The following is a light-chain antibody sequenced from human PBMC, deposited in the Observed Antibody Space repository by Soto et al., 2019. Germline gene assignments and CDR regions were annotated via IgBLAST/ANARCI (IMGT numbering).Light chain of an antibody. CDR1: ETISNF. J-gene: IGKJ1*01. Sequence: DIQITQSPSSLSASVVDRFFITCRASETISNFLNWYQQKPGKAPKLLIYDASSLESGVPSRFSGSGSGADYTLTISRLEPEDSAVYYCQQYGYSFWTFGQGTKVDIK. V-gene: IGKV1-39*01. CDR2: DAS. CDR3: QQYGYSFWT.